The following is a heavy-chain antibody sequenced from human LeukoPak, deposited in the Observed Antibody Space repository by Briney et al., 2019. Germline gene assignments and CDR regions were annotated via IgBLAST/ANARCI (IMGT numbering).Heavy chain of an antibody. D-gene: IGHD5-18*01. CDR2: IYTSGST. J-gene: IGHJ4*02. Sequence: SETLSLTCTVPGGSISSYYWSWIRQPAGKGLEWIGRIYTSGSTNYNPSLKSRVTMPVDTSKNQFSLKLSSVTAADTAVYYCARDGIPKGGYGLDYWGQGTLVTVSS. V-gene: IGHV4-4*07. CDR1: GGSISSYY. CDR3: ARDGIPKGGYGLDY.